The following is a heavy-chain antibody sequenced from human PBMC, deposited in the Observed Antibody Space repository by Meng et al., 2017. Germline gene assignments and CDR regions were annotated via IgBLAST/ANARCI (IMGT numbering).Heavy chain of an antibody. CDR2: INAGNSDT. V-gene: IGHV1-3*01. CDR3: ARAIAVSGTGRFDY. Sequence: VQVVQFGAEVKKPGASVKVSCKASGYTFTTYAIHWVRQAPGQRLEWMGWINAGNSDTKYSQKLQGRVTITRDTSASTVYMEVSSLRSEDTGVYYCARAIAVSGTGRFDYWGQGTLVTVSS. J-gene: IGHJ4*02. CDR1: GYTFTTYA. D-gene: IGHD6-19*01.